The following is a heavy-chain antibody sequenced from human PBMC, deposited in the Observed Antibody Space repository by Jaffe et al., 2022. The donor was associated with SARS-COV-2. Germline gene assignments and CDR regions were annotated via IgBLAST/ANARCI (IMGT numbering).Heavy chain of an antibody. V-gene: IGHV4-34*01. Sequence: QVQLRQWGAGLLKPSETLSLTCAVYGESVSDFYWSWIRQSPEKGLEWIGEISRRGGAKYSPSLQSRVTISLDTSKNQFSLNLNSVTAADTAVYYCARRRNWRYSEDFWGPGTLVAVSS. CDR2: ISRRGGA. D-gene: IGHD1-1*01. CDR3: ARRRNWRYSEDF. J-gene: IGHJ4*02. CDR1: GESVSDFY.